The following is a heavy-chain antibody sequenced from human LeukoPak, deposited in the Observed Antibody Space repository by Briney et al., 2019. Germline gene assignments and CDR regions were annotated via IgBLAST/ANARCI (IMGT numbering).Heavy chain of an antibody. Sequence: SETLSLTCTVSGGSISSSSYYWGWIRQPPGKGLEWIGSIYYSGSTYYNPSLKSRVTISLDTSKNQFSLKLSSVTAADTAVYYCARHTFYYYDSSGYYERPFDYWGQGTLVTVSS. CDR3: ARHTFYYYDSSGYYERPFDY. D-gene: IGHD3-22*01. CDR2: IYYSGST. V-gene: IGHV4-39*01. CDR1: GGSISSSSYY. J-gene: IGHJ4*02.